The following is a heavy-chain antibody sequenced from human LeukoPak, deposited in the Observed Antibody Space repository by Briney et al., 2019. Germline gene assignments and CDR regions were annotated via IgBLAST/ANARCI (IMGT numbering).Heavy chain of an antibody. CDR1: GGTFSSYA. CDR3: ARVIRKGTYYYYGMDV. J-gene: IGHJ6*02. V-gene: IGHV1-69*05. Sequence: SVKVSCKASGGTFSSYAISWVRQAPGQGLEWMGGIIPIFGTANYAQKFQGRVTITTDESTSTAYMELRSLRSDDTAVYYCARVIRKGTYYYYGMDVWGQGTTVTVSS. CDR2: IIPIFGTA. D-gene: IGHD1-14*01.